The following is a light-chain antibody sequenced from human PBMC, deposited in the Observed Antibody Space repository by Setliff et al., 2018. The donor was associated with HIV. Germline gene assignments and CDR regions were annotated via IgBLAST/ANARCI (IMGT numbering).Light chain of an antibody. J-gene: IGLJ1*01. V-gene: IGLV2-14*03. Sequence: QSALTQPASVSGSPGQTITLSCTGTSSDVGSYNCVSWYQQHPGRAPKLMIYDVTKRPSGVSDRFSGSKSGNTASLTISGLQTEDEADYYCCSYTSSLTYVFGTGTKVT. CDR3: CSYTSSLTYV. CDR2: DVT. CDR1: SSDVGSYNC.